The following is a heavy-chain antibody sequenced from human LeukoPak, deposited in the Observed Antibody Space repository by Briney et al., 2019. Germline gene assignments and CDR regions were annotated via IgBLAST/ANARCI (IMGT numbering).Heavy chain of an antibody. CDR2: TYYSGST. V-gene: IGHV4-59*08. CDR1: GGAISSYY. D-gene: IGHD6-13*01. Sequence: PSETLSLTCTVSGGAISSYYWSLIRQPPGKGLEWIGYTYYSGSTNYNPSLKSRVTISVDTSKNQFSLKLSSVTAADTAVYYCARHAPGSSSSWYAEYFQHWGQGTLVTVSS. CDR3: ARHAPGSSSSWYAEYFQH. J-gene: IGHJ1*01.